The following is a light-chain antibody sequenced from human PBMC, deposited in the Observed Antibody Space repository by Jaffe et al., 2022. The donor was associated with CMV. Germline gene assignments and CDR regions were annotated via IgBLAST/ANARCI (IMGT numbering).Light chain of an antibody. CDR1: SGSVVSNF. CDR3: QSYDDISHLLV. CDR2: EDT. Sequence: NFMLTQPHSVSESPGKTVTISCTRSSGSVVSNFVQWYQLRPGSAPTTVIYEDTQRPSGVPDRFSGSIASSSNSASLTISGLRTEDEADYYCQSYDDISHLLVFGGGTKLTVL. V-gene: IGLV6-57*04. J-gene: IGLJ3*02.